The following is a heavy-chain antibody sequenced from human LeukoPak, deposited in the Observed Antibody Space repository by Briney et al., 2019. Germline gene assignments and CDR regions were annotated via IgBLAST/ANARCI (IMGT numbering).Heavy chain of an antibody. J-gene: IGHJ4*02. CDR2: IYPGDSDT. V-gene: IGHV5-51*01. D-gene: IGHD3-10*01. CDR1: GYSFTSYW. Sequence: GESLKISCKGSGYSFTSYWIGWVRQMPGKSLEWMGIIYPGDSDTRYSPSFQGQVTISADKSISTAYLQWSSLKASDTAMYYCARSLRSGSYFFDYWGQGTLVTVSS. CDR3: ARSLRSGSYFFDY.